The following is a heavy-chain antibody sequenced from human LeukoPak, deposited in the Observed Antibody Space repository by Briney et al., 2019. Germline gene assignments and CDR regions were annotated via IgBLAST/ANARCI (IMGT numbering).Heavy chain of an antibody. J-gene: IGHJ5*01. CDR1: GITFNSYG. D-gene: IGHD3-9*01. Sequence: SGGSLRLSCAASGITFNSYGMHWVRQAPGKGLEWVAFIRYDGSKKYYADSVKGRFTISRDNSKNTLYLQMNSLRPEDTAVYYCAKDILRYFDSSFDFWGQGTLVTVSS. V-gene: IGHV3-30*02. CDR3: AKDILRYFDSSFDF. CDR2: IRYDGSKK.